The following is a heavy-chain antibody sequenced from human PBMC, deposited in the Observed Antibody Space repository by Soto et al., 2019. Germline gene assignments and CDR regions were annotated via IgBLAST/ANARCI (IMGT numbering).Heavy chain of an antibody. CDR2: IYYSGST. D-gene: IGHD2-2*01. CDR3: GRVYHYCSSPSCRRNHYYYSYMDV. V-gene: IGHV4-59*01. CDR1: GGSISSYY. Sequence: SETLSLTCTVSGGSISSYYLSWIRQPPGKGLEWIGYIYYSGSTNYNPSLKSRVTISVDTAKNQFSLKLSSVTAADPAVYYGGRVYHYCSSPSCRRNHYYYSYMDVWGKGPTVTVSS. J-gene: IGHJ6*03.